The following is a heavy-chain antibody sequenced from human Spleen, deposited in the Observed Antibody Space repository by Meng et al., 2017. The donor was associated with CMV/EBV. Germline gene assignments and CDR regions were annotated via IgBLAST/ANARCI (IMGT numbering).Heavy chain of an antibody. CDR1: GGSISSYY. V-gene: IGHV4-59*12. CDR3: ARVRGEVDCSSTSCYSAGFDY. Sequence: SETLSLTCTVSGGSISSYYWSWIQQPPGKGLEWIGSIYYSGSTYYNPSLKSRVTISVDTSKNQFSLKLSSVTAADTAVYYCARVRGEVDCSSTSCYSAGFDYWGQGTLVTVSS. D-gene: IGHD2-2*01. J-gene: IGHJ4*02. CDR2: IYYSGST.